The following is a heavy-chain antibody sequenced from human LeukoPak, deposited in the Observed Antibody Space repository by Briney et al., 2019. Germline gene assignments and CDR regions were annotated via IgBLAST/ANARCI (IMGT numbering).Heavy chain of an antibody. CDR1: GFTFSSYA. Sequence: PGGSLRLSCAASGFTFSSYAMHWVRQAPGKGLEWVAVISYDGSNKYYADSVKGRFTISRDNSKNTLYLQMNSLRAEGTAVYYCARDRVGATDYFDYWGQGTLVTVSS. D-gene: IGHD1-26*01. V-gene: IGHV3-30-3*01. CDR2: ISYDGSNK. CDR3: ARDRVGATDYFDY. J-gene: IGHJ4*02.